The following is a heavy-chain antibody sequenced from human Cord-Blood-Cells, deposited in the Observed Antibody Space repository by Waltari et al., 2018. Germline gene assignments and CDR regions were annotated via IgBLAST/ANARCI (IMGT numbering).Heavy chain of an antibody. Sequence: SGGSISSSSYYWGWIRQPPGKGLEWIGSIYYSGSTYYNPSLKSRVTISVDTSKNQFSLKLSSVTAADTAVYYCARSGGTFDYCGQGTLVTVSS. V-gene: IGHV4-39*01. J-gene: IGHJ4*02. CDR3: ARSGGTFDY. CDR1: GGSISSSSYY. CDR2: IYYSGST. D-gene: IGHD3-16*01.